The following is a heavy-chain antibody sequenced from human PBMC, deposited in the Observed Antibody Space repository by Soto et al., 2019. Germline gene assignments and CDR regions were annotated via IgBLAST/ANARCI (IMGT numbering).Heavy chain of an antibody. CDR1: GYTFTSYD. V-gene: IGHV1-8*01. Sequence: ASVKVSCKASGYTFTSYDINWVRQATGQGLEWMGWMNPNSGNTGYAQKFQGRVTMTRNTSISTAHMELSSLRSEDTAVYYCARGLKSSARYINTYDYWGQGTLVTVSS. J-gene: IGHJ4*02. CDR2: MNPNSGNT. CDR3: ARGLKSSARYINTYDY. D-gene: IGHD3-10*01.